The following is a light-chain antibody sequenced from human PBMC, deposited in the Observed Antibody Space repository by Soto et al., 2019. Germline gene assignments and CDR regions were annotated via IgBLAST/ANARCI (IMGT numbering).Light chain of an antibody. Sequence: MTQAPSTLSASIGDRVIITCRASQNIYSNVAWYQQRPGQAPRLLIYRASTRATGIPARFSGSGSGTEFTLTISSLQSEDFTVYSCLQYHNLWAFGQGTKVEIK. CDR3: LQYHNLWA. CDR1: QNIYSN. J-gene: IGKJ1*01. CDR2: RAS. V-gene: IGKV3-15*01.